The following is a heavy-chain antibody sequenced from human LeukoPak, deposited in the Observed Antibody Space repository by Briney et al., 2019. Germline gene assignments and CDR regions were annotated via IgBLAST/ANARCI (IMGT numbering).Heavy chain of an antibody. D-gene: IGHD2-15*01. CDR3: ARHGLEGCRGGMCYRSFHYYGMDV. Sequence: GESLKISCKGSGYSFTDYWIGWARQMPGKGLEWMGIIFPGDFELKYSPSFQGEVIISIDKSIDTPYLQWSSLQASDTAMYYCARHGLEGCRGGMCYRSFHYYGMDVWGQGTTVTVSS. CDR2: IFPGDFEL. V-gene: IGHV5-51*01. CDR1: GYSFTDYW. J-gene: IGHJ6*02.